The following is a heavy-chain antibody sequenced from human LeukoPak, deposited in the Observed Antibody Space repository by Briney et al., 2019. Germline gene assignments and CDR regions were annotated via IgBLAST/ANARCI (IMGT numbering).Heavy chain of an antibody. D-gene: IGHD6-19*01. CDR2: ISGSGGST. Sequence: GGSLRLSCAASGFTFSSYAMSWVRQAPGKGLEWVSAISGSGGSTYYADSVKGRFTISRDNSKNTLYLQMNSLRAEDTAVYYCAKGGSGWLSQSYYYYGMDVWGQGTTVTVSS. J-gene: IGHJ6*02. CDR3: AKGGSGWLSQSYYYYGMDV. CDR1: GFTFSSYA. V-gene: IGHV3-23*01.